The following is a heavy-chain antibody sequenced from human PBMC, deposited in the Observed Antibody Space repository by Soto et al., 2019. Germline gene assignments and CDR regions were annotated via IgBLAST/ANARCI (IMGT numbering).Heavy chain of an antibody. V-gene: IGHV1-69*13. CDR2: IIPIFGPA. CDR3: ATGSFTSTGGRIGYHYNAMDV. J-gene: IGHJ6*02. Sequence: ASVKVSCKSSGGTFGSHSINWVRQAPGQGLEWMGGIIPIFGPANFAKKFQGRVTITADESTTTAYMELSSLTSEDTAVYYCATGSFTSTGGRIGYHYNAMDVWGQGTTVTVSS. CDR1: GGTFGSHS. D-gene: IGHD1-1*01.